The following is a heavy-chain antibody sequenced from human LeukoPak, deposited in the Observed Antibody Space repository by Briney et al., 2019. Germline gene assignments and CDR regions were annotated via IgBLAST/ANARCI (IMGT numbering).Heavy chain of an antibody. Sequence: PGGSLRLSCSASGFSFSSYAMHWVRQAPGKGLEYVSAISSNGGSTYYADSVKGAFTISRDNSKNTLYLQMSSPRAEDTAVYYCVRESSYGSGSYDYWGQGTLVTVSS. J-gene: IGHJ4*02. D-gene: IGHD3-10*01. CDR1: GFSFSSYA. CDR2: ISSNGGST. CDR3: VRESSYGSGSYDY. V-gene: IGHV3-64D*06.